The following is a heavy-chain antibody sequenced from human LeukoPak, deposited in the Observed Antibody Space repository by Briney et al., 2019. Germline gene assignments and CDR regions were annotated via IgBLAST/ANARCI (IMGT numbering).Heavy chain of an antibody. CDR2: INPNSGGT. Sequence: GSSVKVSCKASGGTFSSYAISWVRQAPGQGLEWMGRINPNSGGTNYVEKFQGRVTMTRDTSISTAYMELSRLTSDDTAMYYCARWSNSGFDYWGQGTLVTVSS. J-gene: IGHJ4*02. CDR1: GGTFSSYA. V-gene: IGHV1-2*02. CDR3: ARWSNSGFDY. D-gene: IGHD1-26*01.